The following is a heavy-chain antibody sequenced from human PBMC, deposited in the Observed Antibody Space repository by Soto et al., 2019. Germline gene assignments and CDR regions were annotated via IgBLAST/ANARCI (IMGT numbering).Heavy chain of an antibody. V-gene: IGHV4-31*03. CDR2: IYYSGST. Sequence: QVQLQESGPGLVKPSQTLSLTCTVSGGSISSGGYYWSWICQHPGKGLEWIGYIYYSGSTYYNPSLKSRVTISVDTSKNQFSLKLSSVTAADTAVYYCARSTTVTSLWFDPWGQGTLVTVSS. D-gene: IGHD4-17*01. CDR1: GGSISSGGYY. J-gene: IGHJ5*02. CDR3: ARSTTVTSLWFDP.